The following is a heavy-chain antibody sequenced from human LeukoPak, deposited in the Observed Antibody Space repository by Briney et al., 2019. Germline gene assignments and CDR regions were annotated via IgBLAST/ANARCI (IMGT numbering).Heavy chain of an antibody. CDR1: GYTFTGYY. J-gene: IGHJ4*02. D-gene: IGHD6-13*01. Sequence: ASVKDSCKASGYTFTGYYMHWVRQAPGQGLEWMGWINPNSGGTNYAQKFQGWVTMTRDTSISTAYMELSRLRSDDTAVYYCARWAAAEQNFDYWGQGTLVTVSS. V-gene: IGHV1-2*04. CDR3: ARWAAAEQNFDY. CDR2: INPNSGGT.